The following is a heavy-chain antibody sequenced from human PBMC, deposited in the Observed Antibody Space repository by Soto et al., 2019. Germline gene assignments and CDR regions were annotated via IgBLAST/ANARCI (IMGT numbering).Heavy chain of an antibody. D-gene: IGHD6-13*01. CDR2: ISSSSSYI. Sequence: PGGSLRLSCAASGFTFSSYSMNWVRQAPGKGLEWVSSISSSSSYIYYADSVKGRFTISRDNAKNSLYLQMNSLRAEDTAVYYCARSKGAAAGILLGLWGDPWGQGTLVTVSS. CDR3: ARSKGAAAGILLGLWGDP. CDR1: GFTFSSYS. J-gene: IGHJ5*02. V-gene: IGHV3-21*01.